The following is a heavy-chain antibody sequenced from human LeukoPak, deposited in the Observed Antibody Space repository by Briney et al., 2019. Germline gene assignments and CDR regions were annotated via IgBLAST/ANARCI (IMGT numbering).Heavy chain of an antibody. CDR2: IRSKANSYAT. CDR1: GFTFSGSA. V-gene: IGHV3-73*01. J-gene: IGHJ4*02. D-gene: IGHD3-3*01. Sequence: GGSLRLSCAASGFTFSGSAMHWVRQASGEGLEWVGRIRSKANSYATAYAASVKGRFTISRDDSKNTAYLQMNSLKTEDTAVYYCTSMNTYYDFWSGYYSFDYWGQGTLVTVSS. CDR3: TSMNTYYDFWSGYYSFDY.